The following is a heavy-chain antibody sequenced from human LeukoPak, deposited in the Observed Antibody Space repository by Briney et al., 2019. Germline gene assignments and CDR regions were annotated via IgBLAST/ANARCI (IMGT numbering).Heavy chain of an antibody. CDR1: GGSISSYY. CDR2: IYYSGST. J-gene: IGHJ4*02. D-gene: IGHD3-3*01. Sequence: SETLSLTCTVSGGSISSYYWSWIRQPPGKGLEWIGYIYYSGSTNYNPSLKSRVTISVDTSKNQFSLKLSSVTAADTAVYYCASFDFWSDYYRDYWGQGTLVTVSS. V-gene: IGHV4-59*01. CDR3: ASFDFWSDYYRDY.